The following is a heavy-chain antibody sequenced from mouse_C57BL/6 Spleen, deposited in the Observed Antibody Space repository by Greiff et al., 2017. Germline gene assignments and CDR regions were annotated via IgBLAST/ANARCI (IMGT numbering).Heavy chain of an antibody. CDR3: AKWDDSYAMDY. J-gene: IGHJ4*01. CDR1: GFTFSDYG. D-gene: IGHD1-3*01. CDR2: ISSGSSTI. Sequence: EVKLVESGGGLVKPGGSLKLSCAASGFTFSDYGMHWVRQAPEKGLEWVAYISSGSSTIYYADTVKGRFTISRDNAKNTLFLQMTSLRSEDTAMYYCAKWDDSYAMDYWGQGTSVTVSS. V-gene: IGHV5-17*01.